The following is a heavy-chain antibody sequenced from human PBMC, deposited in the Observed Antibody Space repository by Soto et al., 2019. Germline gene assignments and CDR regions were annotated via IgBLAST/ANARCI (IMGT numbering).Heavy chain of an antibody. CDR2: IYYSGSI. J-gene: IGHJ3*02. CDR3: ARTYDGSGPNSGGYAFDI. D-gene: IGHD3-22*01. CDR1: GGSISTSDYY. V-gene: IGHV4-30-4*08. Sequence: TLSLTCTVSGGSISTSDYYWSWIRQHPGKGLEWIGYIYYSGSIYYSPSLKSRVTISVDTSKNQFSLKLSAVTAADPAVYYCARTYDGSGPNSGGYAFDIWGQGTMVTVSS.